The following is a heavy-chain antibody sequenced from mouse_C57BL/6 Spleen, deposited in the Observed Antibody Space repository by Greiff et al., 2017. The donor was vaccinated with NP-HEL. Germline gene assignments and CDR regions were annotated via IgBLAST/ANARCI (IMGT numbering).Heavy chain of an antibody. Sequence: VQLQQSGPELVKPGASVKISCKASGYAFSSSWMNWVKQRPGKGLEWIGRIYPGDGDTNYNGKFKGKATLTADKSSSTAYMQLSSLTSEDSAVYFCARPDYDSYAMDYWGQGTSVTVSS. V-gene: IGHV1-82*01. J-gene: IGHJ4*01. D-gene: IGHD2-4*01. CDR3: ARPDYDSYAMDY. CDR1: GYAFSSSW. CDR2: IYPGDGDT.